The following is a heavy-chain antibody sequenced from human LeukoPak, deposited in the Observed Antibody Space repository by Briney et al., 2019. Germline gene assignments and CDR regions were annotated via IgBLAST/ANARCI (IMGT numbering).Heavy chain of an antibody. V-gene: IGHV4-34*01. J-gene: IGHJ4*02. CDR3: ARGAPYSSSWFGY. Sequence: EPSETLSLTCAVYGGSFSGYYWSWTRQPPGKGLEWIGEINHSGSTNYNPSLKSRVTISVDTSKNQFSLKLSSVTAADTAVYYCARGAPYSSSWFGYWGQGTLVTVSS. CDR1: GGSFSGYY. D-gene: IGHD6-13*01. CDR2: INHSGST.